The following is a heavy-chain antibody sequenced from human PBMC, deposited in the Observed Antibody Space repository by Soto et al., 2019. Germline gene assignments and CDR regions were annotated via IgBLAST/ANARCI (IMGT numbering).Heavy chain of an antibody. D-gene: IGHD3-3*01. J-gene: IGHJ6*03. Sequence: ASVKVSCKASGYTFTSYAMHWVRQAPGQRLEWMGWINAGNGNTKYSQKFQGRVTITRDTSVSTAYMELSSLRSEDTAVYYCAREGRYYDFWSGYGGYYYYYMDVWGKGTTVTVSS. CDR3: AREGRYYDFWSGYGGYYYYYMDV. CDR2: INAGNGNT. CDR1: GYTFTSYA. V-gene: IGHV1-3*01.